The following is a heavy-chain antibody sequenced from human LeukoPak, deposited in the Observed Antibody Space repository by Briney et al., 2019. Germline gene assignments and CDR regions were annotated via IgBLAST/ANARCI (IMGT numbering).Heavy chain of an antibody. CDR3: ARAPYSSSWYPDYFDY. V-gene: IGHV4-61*02. CDR2: IYTSGST. Sequence: SQTLSLTCTVSGGSISSGSYYWSWIRQPAGKGLEWIGRIYTSGSTNYNPSLKSRVTISVDTSKNQFSLKLSSVTAADTAVYYCARAPYSSSWYPDYFDYWGQGTLVTVSS. CDR1: GGSISSGSYY. J-gene: IGHJ4*02. D-gene: IGHD6-13*01.